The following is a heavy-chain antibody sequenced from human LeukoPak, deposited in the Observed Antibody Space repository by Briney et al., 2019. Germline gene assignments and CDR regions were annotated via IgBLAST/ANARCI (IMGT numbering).Heavy chain of an antibody. CDR3: ARGSVYRDSSSGYGSVFDY. CDR1: GGSFSGYY. D-gene: IGHD6-13*01. Sequence: SETLSLTCAVYGGSFSGYYWSWIRQPPGKGLEWIGEINHSGSTNYNPSLKSRVTISVDTSKNQFSLKLSSVTAADTAVYYCARGSVYRDSSSGYGSVFDYWGQGTLVTVSS. J-gene: IGHJ4*02. CDR2: INHSGST. V-gene: IGHV4-34*01.